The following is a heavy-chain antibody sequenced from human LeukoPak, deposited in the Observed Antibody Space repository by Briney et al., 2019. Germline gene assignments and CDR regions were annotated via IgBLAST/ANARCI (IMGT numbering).Heavy chain of an antibody. CDR2: ISWNSGSI. V-gene: IGHV3-9*01. CDR3: AKDIYYYGSGSYPRPPYYYYYGMDV. CDR1: GFTFDDYA. J-gene: IGHJ6*02. D-gene: IGHD3-10*01. Sequence: LRLSCAASGFTFDDYAMHWVRQAPGKGLEWVSGISWNSGSIGYADSVKGRFTISRDNAKNSLYLQMNSLRAEDTALYYCAKDIYYYGSGSYPRPPYYYYYGMDVWGQGTTVTVSS.